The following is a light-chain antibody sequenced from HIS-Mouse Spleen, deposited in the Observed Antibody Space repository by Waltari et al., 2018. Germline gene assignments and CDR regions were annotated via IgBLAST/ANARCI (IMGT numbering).Light chain of an antibody. CDR1: QSDLYSSNNKNY. Sequence: DIVMTQSPDSLAVSLGERATINCKSSQSDLYSSNNKNYLAWYQQKPGQPPKLLIYWASTRESGFPDRFSGSGSGTDFTLTISSLQAEDVAVYYCQQYYSTPYTFGQGTKLEIK. CDR2: WAS. J-gene: IGKJ2*01. V-gene: IGKV4-1*01. CDR3: QQYYSTPYT.